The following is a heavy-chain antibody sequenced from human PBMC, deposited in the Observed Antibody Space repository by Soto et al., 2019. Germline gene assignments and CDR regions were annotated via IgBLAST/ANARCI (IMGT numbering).Heavy chain of an antibody. CDR3: ARVHSRGYDSSGYPYDAFDI. D-gene: IGHD3-22*01. CDR2: IYSGGST. Sequence: GGSLRLSCAASGFTVSSNYMSWVRQAPGKGLEWVSVIYSGGSTYYADSVKGRFTISRDNSKNTLYLQMNSLRAEDTAVYYCARVHSRGYDSSGYPYDAFDIWGQGTMVTVSS. J-gene: IGHJ3*02. CDR1: GFTVSSNY. V-gene: IGHV3-66*01.